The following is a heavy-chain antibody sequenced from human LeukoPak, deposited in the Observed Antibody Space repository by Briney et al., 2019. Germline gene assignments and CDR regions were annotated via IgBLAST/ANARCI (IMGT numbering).Heavy chain of an antibody. D-gene: IGHD2-2*02. CDR2: INPPGGST. Sequence: GASVKVSCKASGYTFAKSYIHWVRQAPGQGLEWMGLINPPGGSTTYTQKFQGRVTMTRDMSTSTVYMELSSLRSEDTAVYYCARVAAEVVGLPGAIGFGWLRRDYYYMDVWGKGTTVTVSS. V-gene: IGHV1-46*01. CDR1: GYTFAKSY. J-gene: IGHJ6*03. CDR3: ARVAAEVVGLPGAIGFGWLRRDYYYMDV.